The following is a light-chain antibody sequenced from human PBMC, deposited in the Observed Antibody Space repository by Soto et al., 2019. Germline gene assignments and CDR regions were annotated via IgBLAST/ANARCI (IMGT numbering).Light chain of an antibody. J-gene: IGLJ2*01. CDR3: SSYAGSNNLV. V-gene: IGLV2-8*01. Sequence: QPVLTQPPSASGSPGQSVTISCTGTSSDVGGYNYVSWYQLHPGKAPKLIIYEVTKRPSGVPDRFSGSKSGSTASLTVSGLQAEDEADYYFSSYAGSNNLVFGGGTKVTVL. CDR2: EVT. CDR1: SSDVGGYNY.